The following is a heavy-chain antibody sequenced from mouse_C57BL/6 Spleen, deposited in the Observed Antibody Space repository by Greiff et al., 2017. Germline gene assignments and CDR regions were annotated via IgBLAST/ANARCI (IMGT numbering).Heavy chain of an antibody. CDR1: GYTFTSYW. CDR3: TTDYGNWFDY. J-gene: IGHJ2*01. CDR2: IDPSDSYT. D-gene: IGHD2-1*01. V-gene: IGHV1-69*01. Sequence: QVQLQQPGAELVMPGASVKLSCKASGYTFTSYWMHWVKQRPGQGLEWIGEIDPSDSYTNYNQKFQGKATMTADTSSNTAYLQLSSLTSEDTAVYYCTTDYGNWFDYWGQGTTLTVSS.